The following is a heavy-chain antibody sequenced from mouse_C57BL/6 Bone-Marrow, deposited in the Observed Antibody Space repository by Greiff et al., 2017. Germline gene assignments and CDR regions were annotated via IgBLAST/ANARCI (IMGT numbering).Heavy chain of an antibody. J-gene: IGHJ3*01. CDR3: TYGYDGFAY. CDR2: IDPENGDT. Sequence: VQLQQSGAELVRPGASVKLSCTASGFNIKDDYMHWVKQRPEQGLEWIGWIDPENGDTEYASKFQGKATITADTSSNTAYLQLSSLTSEDTAVYYCTYGYDGFAYWGQGTLVTVSA. V-gene: IGHV14-4*01. D-gene: IGHD2-2*01. CDR1: GFNIKDDY.